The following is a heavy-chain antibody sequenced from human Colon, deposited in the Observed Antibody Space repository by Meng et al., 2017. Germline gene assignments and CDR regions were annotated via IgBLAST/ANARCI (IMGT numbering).Heavy chain of an antibody. Sequence: GESLKISCVASGFTFKNTWFSWVRQAPGKGLEWVGRIKSTTDGGTTDYAAPVKGRFTISREESKNTVYLQMNSLKSEDTAVYYCTTDDNSGYDLGDWFDPWGQGTLVTVSS. CDR1: GFTFKNTW. D-gene: IGHD3-22*01. V-gene: IGHV3-15*01. J-gene: IGHJ5*02. CDR2: IKSTTDGGTT. CDR3: TTDDNSGYDLGDWFDP.